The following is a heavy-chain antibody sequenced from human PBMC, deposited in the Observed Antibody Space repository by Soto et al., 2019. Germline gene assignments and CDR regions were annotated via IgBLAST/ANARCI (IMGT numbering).Heavy chain of an antibody. J-gene: IGHJ4*02. CDR1: GFTFSTYA. D-gene: IGHD2-2*01. CDR2: ITGSGGST. Sequence: PGGSLRLSCAVSGFTFSTYAMSWVRQPPGKGLEWVSTITGSGGSTYYADSVKGHFTISRDNSKSTVYLQMNSLRAEDTAVYYCARLRVGTNYFDYWGQGTLVTVSS. CDR3: ARLRVGTNYFDY. V-gene: IGHV3-23*01.